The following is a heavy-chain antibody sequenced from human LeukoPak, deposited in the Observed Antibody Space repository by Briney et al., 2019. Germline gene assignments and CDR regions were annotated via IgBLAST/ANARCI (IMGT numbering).Heavy chain of an antibody. J-gene: IGHJ4*02. CDR2: IQRDGSHK. Sequence: TGGSLRLSCAASGFTFSNFWMNWVRQGPGKGLEWVANIQRDGSHKNYVDSVKGRFTISRDNADNSLFLQMNSLRAEDTAVYYCARDGRGYGETDYWGQGTLVTVSS. CDR1: GFTFSNFW. V-gene: IGHV3-7*01. CDR3: ARDGRGYGETDY. D-gene: IGHD5-18*01.